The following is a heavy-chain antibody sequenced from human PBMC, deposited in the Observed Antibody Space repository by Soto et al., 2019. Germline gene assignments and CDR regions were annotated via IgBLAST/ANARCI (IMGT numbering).Heavy chain of an antibody. D-gene: IGHD3-10*01. J-gene: IGHJ4*02. Sequence: SGPTLVNPTQTLTLTCTFSGFSLSTRGMCVSWLRQPPGKALEWLARIDWDNDKYYSTSLKTILTVSKDTSKNQVGLTMTNLDPVDTATYYCARTDRRGDYFDYWGRGSLVTVSS. CDR2: IDWDNDK. CDR1: GFSLSTRGMC. V-gene: IGHV2-70*11. CDR3: ARTDRRGDYFDY.